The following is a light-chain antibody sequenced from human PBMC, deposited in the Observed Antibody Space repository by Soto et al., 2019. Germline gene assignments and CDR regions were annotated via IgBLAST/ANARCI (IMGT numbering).Light chain of an antibody. V-gene: IGKV1-5*03. J-gene: IGKJ2*01. Sequence: DIQMTQSPSTLPASVGDRVTITCRASQSISNWLAWYQQKPGKAPKLLIYKASSLESGVPSRFSGSGSGTEFTLTISSLQPDDFATYYCQQYNPYSPYTFGQGTKVGIK. CDR2: KAS. CDR3: QQYNPYSPYT. CDR1: QSISNW.